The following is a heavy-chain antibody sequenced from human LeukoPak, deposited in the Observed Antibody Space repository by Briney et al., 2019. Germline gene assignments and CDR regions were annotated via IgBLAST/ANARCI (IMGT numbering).Heavy chain of an antibody. D-gene: IGHD4-11*01. CDR3: ARGHSNYGGYFDY. J-gene: IGHJ4*02. V-gene: IGHV3-21*01. Sequence: GGSLRLSCAASGFTFSRYSMNWVRQAPGKGLEWVSSISSSSSYIYYADSVKGRFTISRDNAKNSLSLQMNSLRAEDTAVYYCARGHSNYGGYFDYWGQGTLVTVSS. CDR1: GFTFSRYS. CDR2: ISSSSSYI.